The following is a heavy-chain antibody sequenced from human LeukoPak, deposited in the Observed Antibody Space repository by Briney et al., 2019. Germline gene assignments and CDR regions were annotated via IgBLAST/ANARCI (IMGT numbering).Heavy chain of an antibody. CDR3: ARVRKLRTRGVMDPLDY. D-gene: IGHD3-10*01. CDR1: GFNLTSYS. CDR2: MTINGNYI. V-gene: IGHV3-21*01. Sequence: GGSLRLSCAASGFNLTSYSMKWVRQAPGKGLEWVSCMTINGNYIYNEVSVKGRFTVSRDNAKNSLYLQMNSLRAEDTAVYYCARVRKLRTRGVMDPLDYWGQGTLVTVSS. J-gene: IGHJ4*02.